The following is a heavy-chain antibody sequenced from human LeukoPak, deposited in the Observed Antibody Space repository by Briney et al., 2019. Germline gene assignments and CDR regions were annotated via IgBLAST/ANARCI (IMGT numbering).Heavy chain of an antibody. CDR2: INHSGST. Sequence: SETLSLTCAVYGGSFSGYYWSWIRQPPGKGLEWIGEINHSGSTNYNPSLKSRDTISVDTSKNQFSPKVSSVTAADTAVYYCAKEGANGFDNWGQGTLVTVSS. V-gene: IGHV4-34*01. D-gene: IGHD1-26*01. J-gene: IGHJ4*02. CDR3: AKEGANGFDN. CDR1: GGSFSGYY.